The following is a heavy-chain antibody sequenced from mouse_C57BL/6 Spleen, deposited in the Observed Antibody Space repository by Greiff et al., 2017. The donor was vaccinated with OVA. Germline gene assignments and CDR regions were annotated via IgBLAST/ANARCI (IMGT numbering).Heavy chain of an antibody. CDR2: INPNNGGT. J-gene: IGHJ3*01. CDR1: GYTFTDYY. D-gene: IGHD2-1*01. Sequence: VQLQQSGPELVKPGASVKLSCKASGYTFTDYYMNWVKQSHGKSLEWIGDINPNNGGTSYNQKFKGKATLTVDKSSSTAYMELRSLTSEDSAVYYCARRGNYPFAYWGQGTLVTVSA. CDR3: ARRGNYPFAY. V-gene: IGHV1-26*01.